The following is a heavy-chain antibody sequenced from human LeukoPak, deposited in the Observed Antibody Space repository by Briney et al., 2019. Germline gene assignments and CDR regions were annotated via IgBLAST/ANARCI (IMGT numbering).Heavy chain of an antibody. CDR1: GGSISSSSYY. J-gene: IGHJ4*02. CDR2: IYYSGST. CDR3: ARVLLTYYYFDY. D-gene: IGHD2-21*01. V-gene: IGHV4-39*07. Sequence: SETLSLACTVSGGSISSSSYYWGWIRQPPGKGLEWIGSIYYSGSTYYNPSLKSRVTISVDTSKNQFSLKLSSVTAADTAVYYCARVLLTYYYFDYWGQGTLVTVSS.